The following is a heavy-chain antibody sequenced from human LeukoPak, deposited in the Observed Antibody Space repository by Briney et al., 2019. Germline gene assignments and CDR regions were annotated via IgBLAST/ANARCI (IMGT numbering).Heavy chain of an antibody. CDR3: AEGDYMDV. CDR2: IKQDGSEK. V-gene: IGHV3-7*01. J-gene: IGHJ6*03. Sequence: PGGSLRLSCAASGFTFRNYGFHWVRQAPGKGLEWVANIKQDGSEKYYVDSVKGRFSISRDNAKNSLYLQMNSLRAEDTAVYYCAEGDYMDVWGKGTTVIVSS. D-gene: IGHD3-16*01. CDR1: GFTFRNYG.